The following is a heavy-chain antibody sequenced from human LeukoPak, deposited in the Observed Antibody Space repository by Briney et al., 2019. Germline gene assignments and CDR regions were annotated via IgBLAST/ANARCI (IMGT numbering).Heavy chain of an antibody. CDR2: INQDGSVK. V-gene: IGHV3-7*01. Sequence: GGSLRLSCSASGFTFSSYWMSWVRQAPGKGLEWVANINQDGSVKYHVDSVKGRFTISRDNARNSLYLQMNSLRAEDTAMFYCARDPTQYLRYGHFDPWGQGILVTVSS. D-gene: IGHD3-3*02. CDR1: GFTFSSYW. J-gene: IGHJ5*02. CDR3: ARDPTQYLRYGHFDP.